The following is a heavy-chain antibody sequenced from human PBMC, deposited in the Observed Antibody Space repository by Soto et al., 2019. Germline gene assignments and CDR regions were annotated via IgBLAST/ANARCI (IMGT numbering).Heavy chain of an antibody. CDR1: GVAIKYYY. V-gene: IGHV4-59*01. D-gene: IGHD2-15*01. CDR3: ARDRRTPPEYEGYYFDGMDV. CDR2: VSYSGRN. J-gene: IGHJ6*02. Sequence: QVQLQESGPRLVQPSETLSLTCGVSGVAIKYYYWTWIRQPPGQGLEWIGSVSYSGRNNYNPSLRSRVTMSADTSMNQFARSLTSVTAADTGVYYCARDRRTPPEYEGYYFDGMDVWGQGNTGLVS.